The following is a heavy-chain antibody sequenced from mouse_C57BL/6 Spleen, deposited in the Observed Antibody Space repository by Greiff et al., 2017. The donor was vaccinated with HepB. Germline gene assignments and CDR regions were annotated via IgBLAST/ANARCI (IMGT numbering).Heavy chain of an antibody. CDR3: ARSYYGSSFYFDY. J-gene: IGHJ2*01. D-gene: IGHD1-1*01. V-gene: IGHV5-16*01. CDR1: GFTFSDYY. CDR2: INYDGSST. Sequence: EVQRVESEGGLVQPGSSMKLSCTASGFTFSDYYMAWVRQVPEKGLEWVANINYDGSSTYYLDSLKSRFIISRDNAKNILYLQMSSLKSEDTATYYCARSYYGSSFYFDYWGQGTTLTVSS.